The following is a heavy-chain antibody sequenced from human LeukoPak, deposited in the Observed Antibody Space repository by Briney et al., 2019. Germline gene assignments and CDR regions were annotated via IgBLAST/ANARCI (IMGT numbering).Heavy chain of an antibody. CDR3: AKGRRIAAAGTTTLYYYYYMDV. V-gene: IGHV3-53*01. J-gene: IGHJ6*03. CDR2: IYSGGST. Sequence: PGGSLRLSCAASGFTVSSNYMSWVRQAPGEGLEWVSVIYSGGSTYYADSVKGRFTISRDNSKNTLYLQMNSLRAEDTAVYYCAKGRRIAAAGTTTLYYYYYMDVWGKGTTVTISS. CDR1: GFTVSSNY. D-gene: IGHD6-13*01.